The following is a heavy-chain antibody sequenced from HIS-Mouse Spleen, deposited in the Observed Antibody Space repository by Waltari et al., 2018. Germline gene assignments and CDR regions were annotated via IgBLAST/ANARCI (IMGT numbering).Heavy chain of an antibody. J-gene: IGHJ4*02. CDR1: GGSISSSSYY. CDR2: IYYSGGT. CDR3: ARDRELYFDY. D-gene: IGHD1-26*01. Sequence: QLQLQESGPGLVKPSETLSLTCTVSGGSISSSSYYWGWIRQPPGKGLEWIGSIYYSGGTYYNPSLKSRVTISVETSKNQFSLKLSSVTAADTAVYYCARDRELYFDYWGQGTLVTVSS. V-gene: IGHV4-39*07.